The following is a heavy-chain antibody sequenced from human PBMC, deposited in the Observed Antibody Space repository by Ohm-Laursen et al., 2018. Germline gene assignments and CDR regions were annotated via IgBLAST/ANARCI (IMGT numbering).Heavy chain of an antibody. CDR3: ARVLDYQSLRFDP. D-gene: IGHD2-2*01. V-gene: IGHV3-9*01. Sequence: SLRLSCAASAFSFDDYAMHWVRQAPGKGLEWVSGSTKNSGVMGYADSVKGRFTISRDNAKNSLYLQMNSLTVEDTAVYYCARVLDYQSLRFDPWGQGTLVTVSS. CDR2: STKNSGVM. CDR1: AFSFDDYA. J-gene: IGHJ5*02.